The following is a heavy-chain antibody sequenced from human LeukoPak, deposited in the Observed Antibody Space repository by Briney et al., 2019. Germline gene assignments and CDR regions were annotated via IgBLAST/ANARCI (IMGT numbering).Heavy chain of an antibody. CDR2: IYYSGST. CDR1: GFPFSSYA. D-gene: IGHD3-10*01. J-gene: IGHJ5*02. Sequence: GTLRLSCAASGFPFSSYAMSWIRQPPGKGLEWIGSIYYSGSTYYNPSLKSRVTISVDTSKNQFSLKLSSVTAADTAVYYCARHIGSYGSGSYPEWWFDPWGQGTLVTVSS. CDR3: ARHIGSYGSGSYPEWWFDP. V-gene: IGHV4-39*01.